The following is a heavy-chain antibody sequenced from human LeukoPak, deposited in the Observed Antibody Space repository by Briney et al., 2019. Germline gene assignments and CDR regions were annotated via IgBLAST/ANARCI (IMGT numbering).Heavy chain of an antibody. V-gene: IGHV4-39*01. D-gene: IGHD5-12*01. J-gene: IGHJ6*02. CDR1: GGSISSSRYY. CDR2: IYYSGST. CDR3: ARSIIVATQFYYYYYGMDV. Sequence: SETLSLTCTVSGGSISSSRYYWGWIRQPPGKGLEWIGSIYYSGSTYYNPSLKSRVTISVDTSKNQFSLKLSSVTAADTAVYYCARSIIVATQFYYYYYGMDVWGQGTTVTVSS.